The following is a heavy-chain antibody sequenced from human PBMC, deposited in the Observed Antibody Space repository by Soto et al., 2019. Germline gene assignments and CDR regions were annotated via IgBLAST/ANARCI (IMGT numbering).Heavy chain of an antibody. Sequence: SETLSLTCNMSGDSYSISTYSWSWIRQPPGKALQWIGFIYQSGTTSYNPSLASRLSISLDRSHNQCSLKLNSLTDADTAVYFCARVPSPFDYYYAMDVWGQGTTVTVSS. J-gene: IGHJ6*02. CDR1: GDSYSISTYS. V-gene: IGHV4-30-2*01. D-gene: IGHD3-16*01. CDR2: IYQSGTT. CDR3: ARVPSPFDYYYAMDV.